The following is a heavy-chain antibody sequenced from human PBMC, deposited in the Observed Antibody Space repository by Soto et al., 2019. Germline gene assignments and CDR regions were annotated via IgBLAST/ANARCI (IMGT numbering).Heavy chain of an antibody. CDR1: GFTFDDYA. Sequence: GGSLRLSCAASGFTFDDYAMHWVRQAPGKGLEWVSGISWNSGSIGYADSVKGRFTISRDNAKNSLYLQMNSLRAEDTALYYCVKDTYDFWSGPFDYWGQGTLVTVSS. J-gene: IGHJ4*02. CDR3: VKDTYDFWSGPFDY. V-gene: IGHV3-9*01. D-gene: IGHD3-3*01. CDR2: ISWNSGSI.